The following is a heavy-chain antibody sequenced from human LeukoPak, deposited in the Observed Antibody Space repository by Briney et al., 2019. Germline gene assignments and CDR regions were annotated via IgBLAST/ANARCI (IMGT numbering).Heavy chain of an antibody. CDR2: IRRRDHGGTT. V-gene: IGHV3-49*03. CDR3: AREQLVGQRWNLHSPFAS. J-gene: IGHJ4*02. D-gene: IGHD1-7*01. Sequence: GGSLRLSCATSGFTFDDYLMSWFRQAPGKGLEWVGFIRRRDHGGTTEYAASVKGRFTISRDDSASISYLQMNSLRNEDTAVYFCAREQLVGQRWNLHSPFASWGQGTLVTVSS. CDR1: GFTFDDYL.